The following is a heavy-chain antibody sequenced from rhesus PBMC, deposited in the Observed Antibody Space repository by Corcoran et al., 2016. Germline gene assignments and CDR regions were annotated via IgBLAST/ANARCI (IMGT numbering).Heavy chain of an antibody. CDR1: GGSIRGGYG. CDR2: IYSSSGNT. CDR3: ARAIASFDQ. J-gene: IGHJ4*01. V-gene: IGHV4S7*01. Sequence: QVQLQESGPGLLKPSETLSLTCAVPGGSIRGGYGWGWSRPPPGKGLEGIGSIYSSSGNTYYNPSLKSRVTISTDTSKNQLSLKLSSVTAADTAVYYCARAIASFDQWGQGVLVTVSS.